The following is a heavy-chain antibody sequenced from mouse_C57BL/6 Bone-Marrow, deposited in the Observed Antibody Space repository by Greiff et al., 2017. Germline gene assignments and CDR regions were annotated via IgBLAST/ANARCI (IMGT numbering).Heavy chain of an antibody. CDR2: INYDGSST. CDR3: AREPLLLRWYFDV. Sequence: EVKLVESEGGLVQPGSSMKLSCTASGFTFSDYYMAWVRQVPEKGLEWVANINYDGSSTYYLDSLKSRFIISRDNAKNILYLQMSSLKSEDTATYYCAREPLLLRWYFDVWGTGTTVTVSS. V-gene: IGHV5-16*01. J-gene: IGHJ1*03. CDR1: GFTFSDYY. D-gene: IGHD1-1*01.